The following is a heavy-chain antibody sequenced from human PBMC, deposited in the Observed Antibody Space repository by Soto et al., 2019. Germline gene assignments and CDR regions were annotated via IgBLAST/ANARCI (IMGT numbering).Heavy chain of an antibody. CDR3: ARPMTTVNAFDY. J-gene: IGHJ4*02. V-gene: IGHV1-46*01. D-gene: IGHD4-17*01. CDR1: GYTFTSYY. Sequence: GASVKVSCKASGYTFTSYYMHWVRQAPGQGLEWMGIINPSGGSTSYAQKFQGRVTMTRDTSTSTVYLELRSLRSEATAVYYCARPMTTVNAFDYWGQGTLVTVSS. CDR2: INPSGGST.